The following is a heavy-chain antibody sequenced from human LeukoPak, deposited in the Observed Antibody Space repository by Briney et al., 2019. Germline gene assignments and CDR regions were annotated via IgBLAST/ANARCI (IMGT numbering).Heavy chain of an antibody. V-gene: IGHV4-4*07. J-gene: IGHJ6*02. D-gene: IGHD2-15*01. CDR3: ASSALGYCSGGSCAAYYYYGMDV. CDR2: IYTSGST. CDR1: GGSISSYY. Sequence: PSETLSLTCTVSGGSISSYYWSWIRQPAGKGLEWIGRIYTSGSTNYNPSLKSRVTMSVDTSKNQFSLKLSSVTAADTAVYYCASSALGYCSGGSCAAYYYYGMDVWGQGTPVTVSS.